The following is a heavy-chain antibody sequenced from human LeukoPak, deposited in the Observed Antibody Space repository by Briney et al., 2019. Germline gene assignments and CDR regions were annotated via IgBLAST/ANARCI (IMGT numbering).Heavy chain of an antibody. V-gene: IGHV1-69*04. CDR2: TIPILGIA. CDR3: AREERDIVVVVAATGLYNWFDP. D-gene: IGHD2-15*01. CDR1: GGTFSSYA. J-gene: IGHJ5*02. Sequence: SVKVSCKASGGTFSSYAISWVRQAPGQGLEWMGRTIPILGIANYAQKFQGRVTITADKATSTAYMELSSLRSEDTAVYYCAREERDIVVVVAATGLYNWFDPWGQGTLVTVSS.